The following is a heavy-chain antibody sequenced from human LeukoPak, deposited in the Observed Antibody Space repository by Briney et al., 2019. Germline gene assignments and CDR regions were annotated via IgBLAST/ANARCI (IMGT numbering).Heavy chain of an antibody. CDR1: GGSISSGGYY. Sequence: SETLSLTCTVSGGSISSGGYYWSGIRQHPGKGLEWIGYIYYSGSTYYNPSLKSRVTISVDTSKNQFSLKLSSVTAADTAVYYCARDRGRGYYDYWGQGTLVTVSS. D-gene: IGHD3-22*01. CDR3: ARDRGRGYYDY. V-gene: IGHV4-31*03. CDR2: IYYSGST. J-gene: IGHJ4*02.